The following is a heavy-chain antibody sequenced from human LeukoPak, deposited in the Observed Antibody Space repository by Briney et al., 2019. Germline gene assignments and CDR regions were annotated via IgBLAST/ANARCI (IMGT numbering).Heavy chain of an antibody. CDR1: GGSISSYY. CDR2: IYYSGST. V-gene: IGHV4-59*01. CDR3: ARWARAAFDI. Sequence: SETLSLTCTVSGGSISSYYWSWIRQPPGKGLEWIGYIYYSGSTNYNPSLKSRLTISVDTSKNQFSLKLSSLTAADTAVYYCARWARAAFDIWGQGTVVTVSS. J-gene: IGHJ3*02.